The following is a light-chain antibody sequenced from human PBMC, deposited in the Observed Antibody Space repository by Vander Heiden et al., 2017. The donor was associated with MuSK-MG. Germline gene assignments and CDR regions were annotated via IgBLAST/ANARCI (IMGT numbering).Light chain of an antibody. Sequence: QSALTQPASVSGSPGQPITISCTGTSSDVSGYNYVSWYQQHPGKAPKLMVYDLSNRPSGVSNRFSGSKSGNTASLTISGLQAEDEADYYCSSYTSSSTPYAFGTGTKVTVL. V-gene: IGLV2-14*03. CDR2: DLS. CDR1: SSDVSGYNY. CDR3: SSYTSSSTPYA. J-gene: IGLJ1*01.